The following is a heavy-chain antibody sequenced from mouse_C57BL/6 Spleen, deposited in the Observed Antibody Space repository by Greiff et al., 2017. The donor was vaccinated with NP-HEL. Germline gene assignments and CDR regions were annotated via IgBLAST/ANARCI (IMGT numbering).Heavy chain of an antibody. Sequence: QVQLQQPGAELVKPGASVKMSCKASGYTFTSYWITWVKQRPGQGLEWIGDIYPGSGSTNYNEKFKSKATLTVDTSSSTAYMQLSSLTSEDSAVYYGARGGDGLSRGYFDYWGQGTTLTVSS. J-gene: IGHJ2*01. CDR3: ARGGDGLSRGYFDY. CDR2: IYPGSGST. V-gene: IGHV1-55*01. D-gene: IGHD1-1*01. CDR1: GYTFTSYW.